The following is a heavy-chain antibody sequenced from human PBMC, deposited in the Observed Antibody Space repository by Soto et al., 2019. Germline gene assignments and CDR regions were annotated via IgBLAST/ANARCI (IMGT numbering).Heavy chain of an antibody. Sequence: PGRSLRLSCAASGFTFSSYAMHWVRQAPGKGLEWVAVISYDGSNKYYADSVKGRFTISRDNSKNTLYLQMNSLRAEDTAVYYCANGLDSYYYYDKEQKTGGYHYGMDVWGQGTTVTVSS. CDR1: GFTFSSYA. V-gene: IGHV3-30-3*01. J-gene: IGHJ6*02. CDR2: ISYDGSNK. CDR3: ANGLDSYYYYDKEQKTGGYHYGMDV. D-gene: IGHD3-22*01.